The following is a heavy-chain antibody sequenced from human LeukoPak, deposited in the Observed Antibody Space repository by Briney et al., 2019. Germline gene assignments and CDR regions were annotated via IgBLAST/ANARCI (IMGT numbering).Heavy chain of an antibody. J-gene: IGHJ4*02. CDR1: GGSISSYY. Sequence: SETLSLTCTVSGGSISSYYWSWIRQPPGKGLEWIGYIYSSGSTNYNPSLKSRITISVDTSKNQFTLKLSSVTAADTAVYYCARFAYCGGHCWYYFDYWGQGSLVTVSS. V-gene: IGHV4-59*01. D-gene: IGHD2-21*02. CDR3: ARFAYCGGHCWYYFDY. CDR2: IYSSGST.